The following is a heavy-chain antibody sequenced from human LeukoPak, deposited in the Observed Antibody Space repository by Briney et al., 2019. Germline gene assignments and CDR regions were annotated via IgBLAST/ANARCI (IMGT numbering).Heavy chain of an antibody. CDR3: ATNGDYPFDS. CDR1: GFTFSGYS. Sequence: PGGSLRLSCAASGFTFSGYSLNWVRQAPGNGLEWVSYITRNSETIYYADSVKGRFTISRDNAKKLLFLQMNSLRTEDTAVYYCATNGDYPFDSWGQGTLVTVSS. J-gene: IGHJ4*02. CDR2: ITRNSETI. D-gene: IGHD4-17*01. V-gene: IGHV3-48*01.